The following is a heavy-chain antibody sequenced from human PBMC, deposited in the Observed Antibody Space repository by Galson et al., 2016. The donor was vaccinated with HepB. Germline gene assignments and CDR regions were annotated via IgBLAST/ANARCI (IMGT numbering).Heavy chain of an antibody. V-gene: IGHV3-33*01. CDR3: ARVARNGTTTTYHYAMDV. Sequence: SLRLSCAASGFTFSRHGMQWVRQAPGKGLEWVAVIWVDARSKDYADSVKGRFTVSRDNPKNTQYLQMNGLRAEDTAVYYCARVARNGTTTTYHYAMDVWGQGTLVTVSS. D-gene: IGHD1-1*01. J-gene: IGHJ6*02. CDR2: IWVDARSK. CDR1: GFTFSRHG.